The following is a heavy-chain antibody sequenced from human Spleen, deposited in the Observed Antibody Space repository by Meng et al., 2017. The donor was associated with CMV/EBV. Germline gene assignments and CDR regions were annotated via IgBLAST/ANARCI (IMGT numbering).Heavy chain of an antibody. CDR2: ISSSSSTI. CDR1: GFTFSSYS. D-gene: IGHD3-3*01. CDR3: ARDHLPYYDFWSGYYGGWFDP. V-gene: IGHV3-48*04. J-gene: IGHJ5*02. Sequence: GESLKISCAASGFTFSSYSMNWVRQAPGKGLEWVSYISSSSSTIYYADSVKGRFTISRDNAKNSLYLQMNSLRAEDTAVYYCARDHLPYYDFWSGYYGGWFDPWGQGTLVTVSS.